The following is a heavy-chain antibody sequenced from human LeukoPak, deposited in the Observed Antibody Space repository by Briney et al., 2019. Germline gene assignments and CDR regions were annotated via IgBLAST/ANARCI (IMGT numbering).Heavy chain of an antibody. D-gene: IGHD3-16*02. CDR3: ARDFELSN. CDR2: IWYDGSSK. CDR1: GFTFSSYG. V-gene: IGHV3-33*01. J-gene: IGHJ4*02. Sequence: GGSLRLSCAASGFTFSSYGMHWVRQAPGKGLEWVALIWYDGSSKHYADSVRGRFTISGDNSKHTLYLQMNSLRAEDTAVYYCARDFELSNWGQGTLVTVSS.